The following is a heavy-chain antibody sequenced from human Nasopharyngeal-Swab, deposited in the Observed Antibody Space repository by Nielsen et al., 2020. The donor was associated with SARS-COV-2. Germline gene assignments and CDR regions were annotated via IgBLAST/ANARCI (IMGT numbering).Heavy chain of an antibody. CDR2: FDPEDGET. D-gene: IGHD3-3*01. CDR1: GYTLTELS. V-gene: IGHV1-24*01. Sequence: ASSKVSSKVSGYTLTELSMLWVRHAPGKGLEWMGGFDPEDGETIYAQKFQGSVTMTEDTSTDTAYMVLSSLRSEDTAVYYCATALTIFGADHYYYYYGMDVWGQGTTVTVSS. J-gene: IGHJ6*02. CDR3: ATALTIFGADHYYYYYGMDV.